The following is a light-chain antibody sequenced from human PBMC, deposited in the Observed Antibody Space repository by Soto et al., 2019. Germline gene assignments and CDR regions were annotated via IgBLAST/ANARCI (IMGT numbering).Light chain of an antibody. CDR1: QNINTY. V-gene: IGKV1-39*01. CDR3: QQTSSAPFI. J-gene: IGKJ3*01. Sequence: DIQMTQSPYSLYAGVGDRITIAYRASQNINTYLNWYQQKPGKAPKLLIFDAASLQNGVPSRFSGGGSRTDFTLTITSLQPEDFATYYCQQTSSAPFIFGPGTKVDIK. CDR2: DAA.